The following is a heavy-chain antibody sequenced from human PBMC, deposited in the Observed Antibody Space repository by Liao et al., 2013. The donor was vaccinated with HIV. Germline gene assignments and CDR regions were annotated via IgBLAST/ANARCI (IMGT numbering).Heavy chain of an antibody. J-gene: IGHJ4*02. CDR3: ARVPPTVIVFDY. CDR2: IYDGGSA. Sequence: QVRLQESGPGLVKPSETLSLTCSVSGGSIRNYYWSWIRQPPGKGLEWIGYIYDGGSANHNPSLKSRVTISVDTSKNQFSLKLSSVTAADTAVYYCARVPPTVIVFDYWGQGTLVTVSS. D-gene: IGHD4-17*01. V-gene: IGHV4-59*01. CDR1: GGSIRNYY.